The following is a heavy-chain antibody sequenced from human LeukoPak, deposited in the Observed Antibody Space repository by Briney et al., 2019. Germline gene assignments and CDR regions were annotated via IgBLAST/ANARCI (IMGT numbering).Heavy chain of an antibody. CDR3: ARTFEWELHYYFDS. CDR1: GGSISSSSYY. D-gene: IGHD1-26*01. V-gene: IGHV4-39*07. CDR2: IYYSGST. J-gene: IGHJ4*02. Sequence: PSETLSLTCTVSGGSISSSSYYWGWIRQPPGKGLEWIGSIYYSGSTYYNPSLKSRVTISVDTSKNQFSLKLTSVTAADTAVYYCARTFEWELHYYFDSWGQGTLVTVSS.